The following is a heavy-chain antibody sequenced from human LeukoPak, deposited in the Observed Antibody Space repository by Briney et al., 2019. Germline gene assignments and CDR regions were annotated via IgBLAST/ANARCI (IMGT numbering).Heavy chain of an antibody. J-gene: IGHJ3*02. Sequence: YSGSTNYHPSLKSRVTISVDTSKNQFSLKLSSVTAADTAVYYCARFTYYYDSSGYSQAFDIWGQGTMVTVSS. CDR3: ARFTYYYDSSGYSQAFDI. CDR2: YSGST. V-gene: IGHV4-59*08. D-gene: IGHD3-22*01.